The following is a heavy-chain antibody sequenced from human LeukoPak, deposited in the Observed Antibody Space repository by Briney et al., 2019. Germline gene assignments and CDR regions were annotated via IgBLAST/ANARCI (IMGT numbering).Heavy chain of an antibody. CDR2: IYYSGST. CDR1: GGSISSYY. Sequence: SETLSLTCTVSGGSISSYYWSWIRQPPGKGLEWIGYIYYSGSTNYNPSLKSRVTISVDTSKNQSSLKLSSVTAADTAVYYCARLWAAAGINWFDPWGQGTLVTVSS. V-gene: IGHV4-59*08. D-gene: IGHD6-13*01. CDR3: ARLWAAAGINWFDP. J-gene: IGHJ5*02.